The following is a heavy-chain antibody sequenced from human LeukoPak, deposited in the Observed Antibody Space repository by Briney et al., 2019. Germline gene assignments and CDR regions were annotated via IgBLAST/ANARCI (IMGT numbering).Heavy chain of an antibody. CDR2: INHSGDT. CDR3: ARANSYSGYDYFWFDP. Sequence: PSETLSLTCAVSGGSLSASYWSWIRQPPGQGLEWIGQINHSGDTSYNPSLKSRITMSVDTSKNQFSLNLSSVTAADTAVHYCARANSYSGYDYFWFDPWDQGTLVTVSS. CDR1: GGSLSASY. J-gene: IGHJ5*02. D-gene: IGHD5-12*01. V-gene: IGHV4-34*01.